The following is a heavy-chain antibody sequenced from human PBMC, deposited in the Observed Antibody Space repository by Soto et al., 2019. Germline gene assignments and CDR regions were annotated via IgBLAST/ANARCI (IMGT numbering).Heavy chain of an antibody. J-gene: IGHJ4*02. D-gene: IGHD3-10*01. Sequence: QITLKESGPPVVKPTQTLTLTCTFSGFSLSTSGVGVGWIRQPPGKALEWLVVIYWDDDKRYSPSLKSRLTIPKDTSKNQVVLTMTNMDPVDTATYYCAHRLSYGSGSDYFDYWGQGTLVTVSA. CDR2: IYWDDDK. CDR1: GFSLSTSGVG. V-gene: IGHV2-5*02. CDR3: AHRLSYGSGSDYFDY.